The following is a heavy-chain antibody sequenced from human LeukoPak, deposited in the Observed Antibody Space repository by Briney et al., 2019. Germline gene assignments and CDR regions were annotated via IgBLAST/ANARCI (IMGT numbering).Heavy chain of an antibody. J-gene: IGHJ6*02. D-gene: IGHD5-12*01. CDR3: ARDGWVVATITRYYYYGMDV. Sequence: GGSLRLSCAASGFTFSSYGMHWVRQAPGKGLEWVAVIWYDGSNKYYADSVKGRFTISRDNAKNSLYLQMNSLRAEDTAVYYCARDGWVVATITRYYYYGMDVWGQGTTVTVSS. V-gene: IGHV3-33*01. CDR1: GFTFSSYG. CDR2: IWYDGSNK.